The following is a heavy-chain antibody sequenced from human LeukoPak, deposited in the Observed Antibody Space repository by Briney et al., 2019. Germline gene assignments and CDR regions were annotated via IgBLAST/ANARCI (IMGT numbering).Heavy chain of an antibody. Sequence: ASVKVSCKASGYTFASYDINWVRQATGQGLEWMGWMNPNSGNTGYAQKFQGRVTMTRNTSISTAYMELSSLRSEDTAVYYCAREPSSGWHMASADAFDIWGQGTMVTVSS. CDR2: MNPNSGNT. V-gene: IGHV1-8*01. J-gene: IGHJ3*02. D-gene: IGHD6-19*01. CDR1: GYTFASYD. CDR3: AREPSSGWHMASADAFDI.